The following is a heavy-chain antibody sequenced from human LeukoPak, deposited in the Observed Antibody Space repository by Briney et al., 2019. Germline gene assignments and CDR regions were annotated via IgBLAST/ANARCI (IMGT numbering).Heavy chain of an antibody. CDR2: ISWNSGSI. J-gene: IGHJ4*02. Sequence: GGSLRLSCAASGFTFYDYAMHWVRHAPGKGLEWGSDISWNSGSIDYADSVKGRFTISRDNTKNSLYLQMISLRAEDTALYYCAKDSRRGGSCYSGDCYLFDDGGQGTLVTASS. CDR3: AKDSRRGGSCYSGDCYLFDD. CDR1: GFTFYDYA. V-gene: IGHV3-9*01. D-gene: IGHD2-15*01.